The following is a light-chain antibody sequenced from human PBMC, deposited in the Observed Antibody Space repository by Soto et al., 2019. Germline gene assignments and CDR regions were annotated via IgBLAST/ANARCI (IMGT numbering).Light chain of an antibody. J-gene: IGLJ1*01. CDR3: SSYVSSRTYV. Sequence: QSVLTQPASMSGSPGQSITISCTGTSSDIGGFDYVSWYQQDPGKAPKLIIYEVTNRPSGISNRFSGSKSGNTASLTISGLQAEDEADYYCSSYVSSRTYVFGTGTKLTVL. CDR2: EVT. V-gene: IGLV2-14*01. CDR1: SSDIGGFDY.